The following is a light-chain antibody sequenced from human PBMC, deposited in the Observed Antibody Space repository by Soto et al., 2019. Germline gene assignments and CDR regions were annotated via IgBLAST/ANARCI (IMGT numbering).Light chain of an antibody. CDR2: AAS. CDR3: QQLNSYLALT. V-gene: IGKV1-9*01. Sequence: IQLTHSPSSLSASVVDRVTITFRSSQGISSYLAWYQQKPGKAPKLLIYAASTLQSGVPSRFSGSGSGTDFTLTISSLQPEDFATYYCQQLNSYLALTFGGGTKVDIK. J-gene: IGKJ4*01. CDR1: QGISSY.